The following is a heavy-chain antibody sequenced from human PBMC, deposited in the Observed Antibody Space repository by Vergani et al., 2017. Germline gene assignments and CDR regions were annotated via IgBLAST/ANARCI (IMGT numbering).Heavy chain of an antibody. V-gene: IGHV4-39*01. Sequence: QLQLQESGPGLVKPSETLSLTCTVSGGSISSSSYYWGWIRQPPGKGLEWIGSIYYSGSTYYNPSLKSRVTISVDTSKNQFSLKLSSVTAADTAVYYCARNGSYGDSSSWYIGGDAFDIWGQGTMVTVSS. CDR3: ARNGSYGDSSSWYIGGDAFDI. D-gene: IGHD6-13*01. CDR1: GGSISSSSYY. CDR2: IYYSGST. J-gene: IGHJ3*02.